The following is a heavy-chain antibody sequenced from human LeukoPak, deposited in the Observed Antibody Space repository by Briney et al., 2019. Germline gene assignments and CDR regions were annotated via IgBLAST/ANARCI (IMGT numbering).Heavy chain of an antibody. Sequence: SETLSLTCTVSGGSISSSSYYWGWIRQPPGKGLEWIGEINHSGSTNYNPSLKSRVTISVDTSKNQFSLKLSSVTAADTAVYYCARGSIAAADSFDYWGQGTLVTVSS. V-gene: IGHV4-39*07. CDR1: GGSISSSSYY. J-gene: IGHJ4*02. D-gene: IGHD6-13*01. CDR2: INHSGST. CDR3: ARGSIAAADSFDY.